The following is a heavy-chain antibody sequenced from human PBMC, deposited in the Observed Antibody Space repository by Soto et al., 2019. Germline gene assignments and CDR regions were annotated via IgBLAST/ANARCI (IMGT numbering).Heavy chain of an antibody. CDR3: ARDRDGDEDFDS. CDR1: GFTFITYD. Sequence: PGWSLRLSCAASGFTFITYDMNWVRQAPGKGLEWISFISGTSRTTSYADSVRGRFTISRDDARNSLYLQMNSLRDDDTAVYYCARDRDGDEDFDSWGQGTLVTVSS. D-gene: IGHD2-15*01. J-gene: IGHJ4*02. CDR2: ISGTSRTT. V-gene: IGHV3-48*02.